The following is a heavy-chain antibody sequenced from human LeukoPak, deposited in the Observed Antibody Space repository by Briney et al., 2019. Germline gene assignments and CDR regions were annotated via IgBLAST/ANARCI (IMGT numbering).Heavy chain of an antibody. CDR2: ISDDGRNK. V-gene: IGHV3-30*18. CDR3: AKRPSDYGDYVTYFDY. CDR1: GFSFISYG. J-gene: IGHJ4*02. Sequence: GGSLRLSCAASGFSFISYGMHWVRQAPGKGLEWVGVISDDGRNKKYADSVKGRFTISRDNSKDTLYLQMNSLRDEDTAVYYCAKRPSDYGDYVTYFDYWGQGALVTVSS. D-gene: IGHD4-17*01.